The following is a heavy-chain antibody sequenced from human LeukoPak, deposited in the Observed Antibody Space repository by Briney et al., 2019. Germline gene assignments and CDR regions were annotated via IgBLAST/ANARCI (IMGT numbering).Heavy chain of an antibody. CDR3: ARDHSSGCPDY. CDR2: INSDGSST. V-gene: IGHV3-74*01. Sequence: GGSLRLSCAASGFTLDTYWMHWVRQAPATGLVWVARINSDGSSTSYADSVKGRFTISRDNAKNALYLQLNSLRADDTAVDYCARDHSSGCPDYWGQGTLVTVSS. J-gene: IGHJ4*02. D-gene: IGHD6-19*01. CDR1: GFTLDTYW.